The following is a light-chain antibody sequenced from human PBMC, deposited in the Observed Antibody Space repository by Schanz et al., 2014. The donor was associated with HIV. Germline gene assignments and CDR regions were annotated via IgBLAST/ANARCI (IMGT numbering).Light chain of an antibody. CDR2: ESS. J-gene: IGKJ4*01. V-gene: IGKV1-39*01. Sequence: DVEMTQSPSTLSAAVGDRVTITCRASESIDTYLAWYQQSPGKAPKLLIYESSTLQSGVPSRFSGSGSGTDFTLTISSLQPEDFATYYCQQSYSTPLTFGGGTKVEIK. CDR1: ESIDTY. CDR3: QQSYSTPLT.